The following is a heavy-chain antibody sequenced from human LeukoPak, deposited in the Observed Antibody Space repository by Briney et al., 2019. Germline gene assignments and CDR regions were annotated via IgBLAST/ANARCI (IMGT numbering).Heavy chain of an antibody. J-gene: IGHJ3*01. CDR3: ARGVHRLTRPTTVTAGLDV. Sequence: SETLSLTCTVSGGSINSDNSYWSWIRQPAGKGLEWIGRIYANGSANYNPSLKSRVTISVDTSKNQFSLKLRSVTAADTAVYYCARGVHRLTRPTTVTAGLDVWGHGTMVTVSS. CDR1: GGSINSDNSY. D-gene: IGHD4-17*01. CDR2: IYANGSA. V-gene: IGHV4-61*02.